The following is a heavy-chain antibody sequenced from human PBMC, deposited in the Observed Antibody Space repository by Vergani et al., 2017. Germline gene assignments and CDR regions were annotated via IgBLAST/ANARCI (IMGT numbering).Heavy chain of an antibody. CDR2: IYSGGST. J-gene: IGHJ4*02. CDR1: GFTVSSDY. CDR3: AIGELLDY. Sequence: EVQLVESGGGLVQPGGSLRLSCAASGFTVSSDYMSWVRQAPGKGLEWVSVIYSGGSTYYADSVKGRFTISRHKSKNTLYLQMNSLRAEDTAVYYCAIGELLDYWGQGTLVTVSS. D-gene: IGHD3-10*01. V-gene: IGHV3-53*04.